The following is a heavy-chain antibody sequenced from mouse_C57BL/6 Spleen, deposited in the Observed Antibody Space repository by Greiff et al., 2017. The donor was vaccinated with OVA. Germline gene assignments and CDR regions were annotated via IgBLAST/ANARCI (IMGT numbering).Heavy chain of an antibody. D-gene: IGHD2-2*01. CDR2: INPNYGTT. CDR1: GYSFTDYN. CDR3: AKRGYYGYDRFAMDY. Sequence: EVQLQQSGPELVKPGASVKISCKASGYSFTDYNMNWVKQSNGKSLEWIGVINPNYGTTSYNQKFKGKATLTVDQSSSTAYMQLNSLTSEDSAVYYCAKRGYYGYDRFAMDYWGQGTSVTVSS. V-gene: IGHV1-39*01. J-gene: IGHJ4*01.